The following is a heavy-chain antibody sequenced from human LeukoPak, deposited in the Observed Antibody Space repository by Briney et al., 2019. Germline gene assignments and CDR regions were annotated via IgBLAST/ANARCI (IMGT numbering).Heavy chain of an antibody. Sequence: SGGSLRLSCAASGFTFSSYGMHWVRQAPGKGLKWVAVISYDGSDKYYADSVKGRFTISRDNSKNTLYLQMNSLRAEDTAVYYCARADYHDAFDIWGQGTMVTVSS. CDR2: ISYDGSDK. CDR3: ARADYHDAFDI. D-gene: IGHD4/OR15-4a*01. V-gene: IGHV3-30*03. J-gene: IGHJ3*02. CDR1: GFTFSSYG.